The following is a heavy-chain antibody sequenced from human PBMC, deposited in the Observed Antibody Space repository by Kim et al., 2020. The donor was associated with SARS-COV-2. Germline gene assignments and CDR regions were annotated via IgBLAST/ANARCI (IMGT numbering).Heavy chain of an antibody. Sequence: SETLSLTCTVSGGSINKGVFHWSWIRQHPGKGPEWIGYISFIGGTYYNPSLKSRVTISVDTSENQFSLTLNSVTAADTAVYYCARRAARPLGSFDIWGRG. J-gene: IGHJ3*02. CDR3: ARRAARPLGSFDI. D-gene: IGHD6-6*01. CDR2: ISFIGGT. V-gene: IGHV4-31*03. CDR1: GGSINKGVFH.